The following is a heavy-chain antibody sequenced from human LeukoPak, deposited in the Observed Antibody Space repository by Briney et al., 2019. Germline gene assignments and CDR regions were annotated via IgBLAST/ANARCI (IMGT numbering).Heavy chain of an antibody. V-gene: IGHV5-51*01. Sequence: GESLKISCEGSGYTFTKYWIGWVRQMPGKGLEWNGIIHPGDSHTWYSPSFQGQVTISADKSISMAYLQWSSLKASDTAMYFCARQPGMTAKSWYFDLWGRGTLVTVSS. CDR1: GYTFTKYW. CDR2: IHPGDSHT. CDR3: ARQPGMTAKSWYFDL. J-gene: IGHJ2*01. D-gene: IGHD2-2*01.